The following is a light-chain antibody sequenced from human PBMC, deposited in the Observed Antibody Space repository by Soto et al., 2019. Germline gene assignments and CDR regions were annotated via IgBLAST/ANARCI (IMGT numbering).Light chain of an antibody. V-gene: IGKV4-1*01. Sequence: DIVMTQSPDSLAVSLGERATINCKSSQSVLYSSSNKNYLAWYQQKPGQPPKLLIYWASTRESGVPDRFSGSGSGTDFTLTISSLQAEDVAVYYCQQYYSTHRTFGQGTKVEIK. J-gene: IGKJ1*01. CDR2: WAS. CDR1: QSVLYSSSNKNY. CDR3: QQYYSTHRT.